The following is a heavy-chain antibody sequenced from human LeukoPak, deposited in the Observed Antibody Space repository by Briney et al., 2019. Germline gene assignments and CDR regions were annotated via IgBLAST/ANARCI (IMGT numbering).Heavy chain of an antibody. CDR1: GYTFTELS. J-gene: IGHJ4*02. Sequence: ASVKVSCKVSGYTFTELSMHWVRQAPGKGLEWMGGFDPEDGETIYAQKFQGRATMTEDTSTDTAYMELSSLRSKDTAVYYCATAIAVAGTSWYFDYWGQGTLVTVSS. V-gene: IGHV1-24*01. CDR2: FDPEDGET. D-gene: IGHD6-19*01. CDR3: ATAIAVAGTSWYFDY.